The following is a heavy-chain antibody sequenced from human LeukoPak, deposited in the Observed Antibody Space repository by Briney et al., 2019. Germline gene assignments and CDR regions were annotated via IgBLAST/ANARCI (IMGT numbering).Heavy chain of an antibody. V-gene: IGHV3-64D*06. CDR3: VKGWIQAVGNFC. J-gene: IGHJ4*02. CDR2: ISTTGGGT. CDR1: GFTFSNYA. D-gene: IGHD5-18*01. Sequence: GGSLRLSCSASGFTFSNYAMHWVRQSPGKGPEYVSAISTTGGGTYYADSVEGRFTISRDNSKNTLYLRMSSLTAEDTAVYYCVKGWIQAVGNFCWGQGTLVTVSS.